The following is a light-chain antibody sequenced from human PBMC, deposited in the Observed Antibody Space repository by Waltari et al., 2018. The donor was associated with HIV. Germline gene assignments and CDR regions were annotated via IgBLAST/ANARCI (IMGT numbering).Light chain of an antibody. V-gene: IGLV2-14*03. CDR3: SSYTIKSTLE. CDR1: RSDVGGYNY. J-gene: IGLJ2*01. CDR2: DVS. Sequence: QSALTPPASVSGSPGQSLTISCTGTRSDVGGYNYVSWYQQHPGEAPKLIIYDVSNRPSGVSNRFSGLQAEDEADYYCSSYTIKSTLEFGGGTKLTVL.